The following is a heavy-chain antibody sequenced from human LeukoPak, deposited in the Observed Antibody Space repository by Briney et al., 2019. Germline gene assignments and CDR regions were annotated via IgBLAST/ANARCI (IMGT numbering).Heavy chain of an antibody. D-gene: IGHD6-19*01. J-gene: IGHJ3*01. CDR2: INYGGGT. CDR3: ARDFPPGSGSSGSHAFDV. Sequence: SETLSLTCAVSEMSFSAYYWNWIRQSPGKGLEWIGEINYGGGTKYTPSLEGRGTILIDTSKNQFSLKLTSVTAADTAVYYCARDFPPGSGSSGSHAFDVWGQGTMVTVSS. CDR1: EMSFSAYY. V-gene: IGHV4-34*01.